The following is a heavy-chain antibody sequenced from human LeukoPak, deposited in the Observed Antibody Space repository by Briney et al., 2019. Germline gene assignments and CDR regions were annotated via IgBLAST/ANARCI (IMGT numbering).Heavy chain of an antibody. J-gene: IGHJ4*02. CDR1: GFTFSSLA. Sequence: GGSLRLSCTASGFTFSSLAMTWVRQAPGKGLEWVSTIRSNGDTTYNADSVKGRFTISRDNSKNTLYLELNSLRAEDTAVYYCARDTAYDSSGYYRDYWGQGTLVTVSS. CDR2: IRSNGDTT. V-gene: IGHV3-23*01. CDR3: ARDTAYDSSGYYRDY. D-gene: IGHD3-22*01.